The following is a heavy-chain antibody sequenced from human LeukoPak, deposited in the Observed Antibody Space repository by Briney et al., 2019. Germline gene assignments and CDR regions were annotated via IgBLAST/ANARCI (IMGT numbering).Heavy chain of an antibody. CDR2: TSYRSKWYN. V-gene: IGHV6-1*01. D-gene: IGHD1-26*01. J-gene: IGHJ4*02. Sequence: SQTLSLTCALPGDSVSSNSAAWNWIRQSPSRGLEWLGRTSYRSKWYNDYAVSVKSRTTINPYTSKNQFSLQLNSMTPEDTAMYYCARSGSTYSPFDYWGQGTLVTVSS. CDR1: GDSVSSNSAA. CDR3: ARSGSTYSPFDY.